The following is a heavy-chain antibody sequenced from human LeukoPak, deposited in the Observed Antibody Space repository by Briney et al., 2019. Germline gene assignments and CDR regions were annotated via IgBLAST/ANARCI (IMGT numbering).Heavy chain of an antibody. J-gene: IGHJ4*02. V-gene: IGHV3-48*01. D-gene: IGHD2/OR15-2a*01. CDR2: ISSLSGTI. Sequence: GGSLRLSCAASGFTFSSYSMNWVRQAPGEGLEWVSYISSLSGTIYYADSVKGRFTISRDNAKNSLYLQMDSLTAEDTAVYYCTRKGSQWDFLVDYWGQGTRVAVSP. CDR3: TRKGSQWDFLVDY. CDR1: GFTFSSYS.